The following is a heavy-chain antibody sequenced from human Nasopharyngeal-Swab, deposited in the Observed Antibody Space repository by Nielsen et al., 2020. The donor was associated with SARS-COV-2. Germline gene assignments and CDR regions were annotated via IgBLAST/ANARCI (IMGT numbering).Heavy chain of an antibody. J-gene: IGHJ3*02. CDR3: AKPLKNYYDSSGPYDGFNI. CDR2: ISSSSSYI. D-gene: IGHD3-22*01. V-gene: IGHV3-21*06. Sequence: VRQMPGKGLEWVSSISSSSSYIYYADSVKGRFTISRDSAKNSLFLQMNSLRAEDTAVYYCAKPLKNYYDSSGPYDGFNIWGQGTLVTVSS.